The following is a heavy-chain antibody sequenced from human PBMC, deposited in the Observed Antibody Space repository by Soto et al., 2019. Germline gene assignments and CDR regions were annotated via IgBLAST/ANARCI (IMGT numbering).Heavy chain of an antibody. J-gene: IGHJ3*02. CDR2: IYPGDSDT. Sequence: GESLKISCKGSGYSFTSYWIGWVRQMPGKGLEWMGIIYPGDSDTRYSPSFQGQVTISADKSISTAYLQWSSLKASDTAMYYCACNPNVSGYYDAFDIWGQGTMVTVSS. D-gene: IGHD3-22*01. V-gene: IGHV5-51*01. CDR3: ACNPNVSGYYDAFDI. CDR1: GYSFTSYW.